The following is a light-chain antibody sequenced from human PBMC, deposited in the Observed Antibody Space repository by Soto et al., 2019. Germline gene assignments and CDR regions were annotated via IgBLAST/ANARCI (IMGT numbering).Light chain of an antibody. V-gene: IGKV3-20*01. J-gene: IGKJ4*01. Sequence: EIVLTQSPGTLSLSPGERATLSCRASQSVGKNYLAWYQQKPGQAPRLLVYDASTRATGVPDRFSGSGSGTDFTLTISRLETEDFAVYYCQQYAYSPLTFGGGTKVDIK. CDR1: QSVGKNY. CDR2: DAS. CDR3: QQYAYSPLT.